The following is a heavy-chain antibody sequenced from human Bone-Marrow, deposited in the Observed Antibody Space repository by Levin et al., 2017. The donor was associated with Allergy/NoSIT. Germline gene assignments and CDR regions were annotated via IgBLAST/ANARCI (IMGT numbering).Heavy chain of an antibody. Sequence: NSSETLSLTCAVSGGSISGHYWSWLRQPPGKGLEWIGTVPHGGSAGYNPALRSRVTMSVDTSMDQFFLNLTSVTAADRALYYCARGRRYQLSVTVPGASFDIWGQATLVNVSS. CDR2: VPHGGSA. J-gene: IGHJ3*02. V-gene: IGHV4-34*01. CDR3: ARGRRYQLSVTVPGASFDI. D-gene: IGHD2-2*01. CDR1: GGSISGHY.